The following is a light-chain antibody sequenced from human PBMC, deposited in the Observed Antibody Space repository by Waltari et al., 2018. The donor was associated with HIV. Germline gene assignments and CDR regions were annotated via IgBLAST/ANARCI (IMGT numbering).Light chain of an antibody. CDR2: DAS. J-gene: IGKJ3*01. Sequence: AIQLTQSPSSLSASIGARVTLTCRASQGMSSALAWYQQKPGNIPKLLIYDASTLQSGVPSRFSGSGSGTDFTLTISYLQPEDFATYYCQQFNSYPLTFGPGTKVDIK. V-gene: IGKV1-13*02. CDR1: QGMSSA. CDR3: QQFNSYPLT.